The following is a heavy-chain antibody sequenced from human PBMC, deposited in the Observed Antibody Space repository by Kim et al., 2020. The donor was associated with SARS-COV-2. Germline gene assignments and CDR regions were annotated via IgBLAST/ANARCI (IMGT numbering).Heavy chain of an antibody. CDR2: IYYSGST. CDR3: ARACYLRGRWYLDY. V-gene: IGHV4-31*03. J-gene: IGHJ4*02. D-gene: IGHD3-10*01. CDR1: GGSISSGGYY. Sequence: SETLSLTCTVSGGSISSGGYYWSWIRQHPGKGLEWIGYIYYSGSTYYNPSLKSRVTISVDTSKNQFSLKLSSVTAADTAVYYCARACYLRGRWYLDYWGQGTLVTVSS.